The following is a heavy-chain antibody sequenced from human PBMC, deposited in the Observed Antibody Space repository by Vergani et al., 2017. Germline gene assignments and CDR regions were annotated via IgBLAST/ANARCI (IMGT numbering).Heavy chain of an antibody. J-gene: IGHJ4*02. V-gene: IGHV3-30*02. CDR3: AKDRRKAAAVPDY. CDR1: GFTFSSSG. Sequence: QVQLVESGGGVVQPGGSLRLSCAASGFTFSSSGMHWVRQAPGKGLEWVAFIRYDGSNKYYADSVKGRFTISRDNSKNTLYLQMNSLRAEDTAVYYCAKDRRKAAAVPDYWGQGTLVTVSS. CDR2: IRYDGSNK. D-gene: IGHD6-13*01.